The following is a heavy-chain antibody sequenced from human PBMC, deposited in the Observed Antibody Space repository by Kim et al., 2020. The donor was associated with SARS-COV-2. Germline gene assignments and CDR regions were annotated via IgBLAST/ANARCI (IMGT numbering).Heavy chain of an antibody. J-gene: IGHJ4*02. CDR1: GFTFDDYA. V-gene: IGHV3-9*01. CDR3: VKDTAADGTWDGFDY. Sequence: GGSLRLFCEASGFTFDDYAMHWVRQTPGKGLEWVSRISWNGDYNDYADSVRGRFTVSRDNAKNSLYLQMNSLRPEDTALYYCVKDTAADGTWDGFDYWGQGTLVTVSS. CDR2: ISWNGDYN. D-gene: IGHD6-13*01.